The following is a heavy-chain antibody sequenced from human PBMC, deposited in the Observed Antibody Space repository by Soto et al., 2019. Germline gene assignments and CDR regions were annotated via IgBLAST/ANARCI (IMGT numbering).Heavy chain of an antibody. CDR2: ISYDGSNK. CDR3: AKDGTMGYDFWSGSNWFDP. J-gene: IGHJ5*02. D-gene: IGHD3-3*01. V-gene: IGHV3-30*18. CDR1: GFTFSSYG. Sequence: AGGSLRLSCAASGFTFSSYGMHWVRQAPGKGLEWVAVISYDGSNKYYADSVKGRFTISRDNSKNTLYLQMNSLRAEDTAVYYCAKDGTMGYDFWSGSNWFDPWGQGTLVTVSS.